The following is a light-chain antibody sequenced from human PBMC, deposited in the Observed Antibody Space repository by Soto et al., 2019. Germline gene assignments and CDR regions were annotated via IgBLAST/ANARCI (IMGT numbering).Light chain of an antibody. V-gene: IGKV1-5*03. Sequence: DIQMPKTNSTLSGSVGDRVTITCRASQTISSWLAWYQQKPGKAPKLLIYKASTLKSGVPSRFSGSGSGTEFTLTFSCLQSEDFATYYCQQYYNYPRPFGQGTNVDIK. CDR1: QTISSW. J-gene: IGKJ1*01. CDR2: KAS. CDR3: QQYYNYPRP.